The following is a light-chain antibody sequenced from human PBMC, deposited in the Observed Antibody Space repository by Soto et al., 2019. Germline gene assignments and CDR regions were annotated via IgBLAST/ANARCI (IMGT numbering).Light chain of an antibody. V-gene: IGLV3-1*01. CDR3: QAWDSSTGV. Sequence: SYELTQPPSVSVSPGQTASITCSGDKLGDKYAYWYQQKPGQSPVLVIYQDTKRPSGIPERFSGSNSGNRATLTISGTQAMDEADYYCQAWDSSTGVFGGGTKVTVL. CDR1: KLGDKY. CDR2: QDT. J-gene: IGLJ2*01.